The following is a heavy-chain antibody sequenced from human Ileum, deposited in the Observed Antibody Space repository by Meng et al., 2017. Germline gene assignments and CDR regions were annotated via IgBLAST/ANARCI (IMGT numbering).Heavy chain of an antibody. V-gene: IGHV4-4*02. D-gene: IGHD4-23*01. CDR2: ISHSGSA. J-gene: IGHJ4*02. CDR3: ARHGGYSQDF. Sequence: QVQLQESGPGLVRPSGALSLTCAVSSGSISSNTYWSWVRQPPGKGLEWIGQISHSGSAYYNPSLKSRVTMSVDKSKSQFSLMLTSVTAADTAIYYCARHGGYSQDFWDQGTLVTVSS. CDR1: SGSISSNTY.